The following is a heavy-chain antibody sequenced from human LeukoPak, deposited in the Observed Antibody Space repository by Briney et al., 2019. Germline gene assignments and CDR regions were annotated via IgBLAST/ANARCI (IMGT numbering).Heavy chain of an antibody. V-gene: IGHV3-21*01. CDR2: ISSSSSYI. Sequence: GGSLRLSCAASGFTFSSYSMTWVRQAPGKGLEWVSSISSSSSYIYYADSVKGRFTISRDNAKNSLYLQMNSLRAEDTAVYYCARASTSSGYSSGPTRDYWGQGTLVTVSS. J-gene: IGHJ4*02. D-gene: IGHD6-19*01. CDR3: ARASTSSGYSSGPTRDY. CDR1: GFTFSSYS.